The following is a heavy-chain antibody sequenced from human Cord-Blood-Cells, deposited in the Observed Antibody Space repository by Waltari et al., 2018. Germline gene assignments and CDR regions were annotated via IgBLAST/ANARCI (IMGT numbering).Heavy chain of an antibody. Sequence: QVQLQESGPGLVKPSETLSLTCTVSGGSISSYYWSWIRQPPGKGLEWIGYIYYSGSTNHNPSLRSRVTISVDTSKNQFSLKLSAVTAADTAVYYCARRGLGNWFDPWGQGTLVTVSS. CDR3: ARRGLGNWFDP. D-gene: IGHD3-9*01. V-gene: IGHV4-59*08. J-gene: IGHJ5*02. CDR2: IYYSGST. CDR1: GGSISSYY.